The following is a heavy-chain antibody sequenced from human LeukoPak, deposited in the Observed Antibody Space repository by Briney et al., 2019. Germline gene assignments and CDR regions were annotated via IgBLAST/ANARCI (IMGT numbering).Heavy chain of an antibody. CDR1: GFTFSSYS. Sequence: GGPLRLSCAASGFTFSSYSMNWVRQAPGKGLEWVSYISSSSSTIYYADSVKGRFTISRDNAKNSLYLQMNSLRDEDTAVYYCARTYYDILTGYYNFDYWGQGTLVTVSS. CDR3: ARTYYDILTGYYNFDY. J-gene: IGHJ4*02. V-gene: IGHV3-48*02. CDR2: ISSSSSTI. D-gene: IGHD3-9*01.